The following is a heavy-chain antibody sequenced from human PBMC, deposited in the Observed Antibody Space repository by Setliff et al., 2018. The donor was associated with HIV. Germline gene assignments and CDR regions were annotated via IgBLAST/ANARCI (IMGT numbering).Heavy chain of an antibody. CDR2: VYYIGST. CDR1: GGSIGSYY. Sequence: SETLSLTCIVSGGSIGSYYWSWIRQSPGKGLEWIGYVYYIGSTNYNPSLKSRVTIGVDTSMNQFPLKLTSVTAADAAVYYCARRRPPPSGLYSAYYMDVWGTGTTVTVSS. D-gene: IGHD1-26*01. J-gene: IGHJ6*03. CDR3: ARRRPPPSGLYSAYYMDV. V-gene: IGHV4-59*08.